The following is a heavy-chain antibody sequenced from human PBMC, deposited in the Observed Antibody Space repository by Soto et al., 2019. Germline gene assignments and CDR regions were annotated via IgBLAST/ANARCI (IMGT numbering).Heavy chain of an antibody. Sequence: QVQLVQSGAEVKKPGASVKVSCKASGHTFTSYGISWVRQAPGQGLEWMGWISAYNGNTNYALKLQGRVTMTTATSTSLADMELGSLRSDDTAGYYCAGSLYCSGSYPIYFDDCGQGTLVTVSS. CDR1: GHTFTSYG. J-gene: IGHJ4*02. D-gene: IGHD3-10*01. V-gene: IGHV1-18*01. CDR2: ISAYNGNT. CDR3: AGSLYCSGSYPIYFDD.